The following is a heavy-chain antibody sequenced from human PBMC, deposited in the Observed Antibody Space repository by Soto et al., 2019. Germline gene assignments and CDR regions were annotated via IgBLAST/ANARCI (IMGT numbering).Heavy chain of an antibody. V-gene: IGHV4-61*03. CDR1: CGSVSSGNFY. D-gene: IGHD2-21*01. CDR3: ARARAVVGDYFDS. CDR2: FYYTGST. J-gene: IGHJ4*02. Sequence: SETLSLTCTVSCGSVSSGNFYWSWVRQPPGKGLEWIGYFYYTGSTNYNPSLKSRVTISSDTSKNHFSVKIKSVTAADTAVYFCARARAVVGDYFDSWGQGDVFTAS.